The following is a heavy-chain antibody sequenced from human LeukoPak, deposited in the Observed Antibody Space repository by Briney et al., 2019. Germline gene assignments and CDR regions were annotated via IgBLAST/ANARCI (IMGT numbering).Heavy chain of an antibody. CDR1: GGSISSGSYY. J-gene: IGHJ4*02. CDR2: VYTSGGT. CDR3: ARATTGFDWPLKKRPFDY. V-gene: IGHV4-61*02. Sequence: SETLSLTCTVSGGSISSGSYYWSWIRQPAGEGLEWIGRVYTSGGTNYNPSLKSRVTISVDTSKNQFSLKLSSVTAADTAVYYCARATTGFDWPLKKRPFDYWGQGTLVTVSS. D-gene: IGHD3-9*01.